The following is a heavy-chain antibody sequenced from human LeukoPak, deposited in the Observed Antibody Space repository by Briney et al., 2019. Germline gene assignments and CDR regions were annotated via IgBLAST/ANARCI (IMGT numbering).Heavy chain of an antibody. J-gene: IGHJ4*02. CDR3: ARTLLGIDYGSGSYDFDY. CDR1: GGSISSGSYY. D-gene: IGHD3-10*01. Sequence: SQTLSLTCTVSGGSISSGSYYWSWIRQPAGKGLEWIGRIYTSGSTNYNPSLKSRVTISVDTSKNQFSLKLSSVTAADTAVYYCARTLLGIDYGSGSYDFDYWGQGTLVTVSS. V-gene: IGHV4-61*02. CDR2: IYTSGST.